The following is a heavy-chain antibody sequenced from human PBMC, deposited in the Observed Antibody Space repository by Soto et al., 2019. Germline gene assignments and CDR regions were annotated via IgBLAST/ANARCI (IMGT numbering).Heavy chain of an antibody. V-gene: IGHV1-69*10. CDR1: GGTFSSYA. CDR2: IIPILGIA. CDR3: ARVEYYDILTGYYPSRFDY. J-gene: IGHJ4*02. Sequence: ASVKVSCKASGGTFSSYAISWVRQAPGQGLEWMGGIIPILGIANYAQKFQGRVTITADKSTSTAYMELSSLRSEDTAVYYCARVEYYDILTGYYPSRFDYWGQGTLVTVSS. D-gene: IGHD3-9*01.